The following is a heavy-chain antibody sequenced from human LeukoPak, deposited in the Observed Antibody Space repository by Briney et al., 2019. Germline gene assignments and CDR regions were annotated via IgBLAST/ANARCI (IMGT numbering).Heavy chain of an antibody. D-gene: IGHD2-2*03. J-gene: IGHJ5*02. CDR2: INPNSGGT. V-gene: IGHV1-2*02. Sequence: ASVTVSYQASGYTVTGYYMHWGRQGPGQGHEWMGWINPNSGGTNYAQKFQGRVTMTRDTSISTAYMELSRLRSDDTAVYYCARDRLPGYCSSTSCPPPNWFDPWGQGTLVSVSS. CDR3: ARDRLPGYCSSTSCPPPNWFDP. CDR1: GYTVTGYY.